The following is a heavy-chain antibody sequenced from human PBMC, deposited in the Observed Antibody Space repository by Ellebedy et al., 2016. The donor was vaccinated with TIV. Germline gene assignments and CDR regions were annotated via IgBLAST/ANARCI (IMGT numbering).Heavy chain of an antibody. CDR2: ISAYNGNT. CDR1: GYTFTSYG. D-gene: IGHD6-19*01. CDR3: ARDAVTEVAGPLDAFDI. Sequence: ASVKVSCKASGYTFTSYGISWVRQAPGQGLEWMGWISAYNGNTNYAQKLQGRVTMTTDTSTSTAYMELRSLRSDDTAVYYCARDAVTEVAGPLDAFDIWGQGTMVTVS. V-gene: IGHV1-18*01. J-gene: IGHJ3*02.